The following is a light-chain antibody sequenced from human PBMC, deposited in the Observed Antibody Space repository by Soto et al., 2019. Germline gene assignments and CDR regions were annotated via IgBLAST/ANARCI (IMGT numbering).Light chain of an antibody. V-gene: IGLV2-8*01. J-gene: IGLJ1*01. Sequence: QYALTQPPSASGSPGQSVTISCTGTSSDVGGYNYVSWYQQHPGKAPKLMIYEVSKRPSGVPDRFSGSKSGNTASLTVSGLQAEDEADYYCSSYAGSKYVFGTGTKVTVL. CDR1: SSDVGGYNY. CDR2: EVS. CDR3: SSYAGSKYV.